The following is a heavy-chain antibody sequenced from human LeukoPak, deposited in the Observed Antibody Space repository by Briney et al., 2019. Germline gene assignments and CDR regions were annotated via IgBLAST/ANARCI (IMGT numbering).Heavy chain of an antibody. Sequence: GGSLRLSCAASGFTFSSYAMSWVRQAPGKGLEWVSAISGSGGSTYYADSVKGRFTISRDNSKNTLYLQMNSLRAEDTAVYYCTRPHVDGGYYYHQYWGQGTLVTVSS. D-gene: IGHD3-22*01. CDR1: GFTFSSYA. J-gene: IGHJ4*02. CDR3: TRPHVDGGYYYHQY. V-gene: IGHV3-23*01. CDR2: ISGSGGST.